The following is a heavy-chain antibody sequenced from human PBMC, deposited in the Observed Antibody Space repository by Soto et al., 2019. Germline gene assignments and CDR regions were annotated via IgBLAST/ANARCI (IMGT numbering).Heavy chain of an antibody. J-gene: IGHJ4*02. D-gene: IGHD3-10*01. CDR3: ARVAGYGSWNRLFDN. Sequence: QVQLLQSGAEVTKPGASVKVSCKTSGYPFSTYGLSWVRQAPGQGLGWRGWSVANGGNTIYAQKFQGRVTTYKDRSTNTAYVELRSLTSDDSALYYCARVAGYGSWNRLFDNGGQGTLVTVS. V-gene: IGHV1-18*01. CDR1: GYPFSTYG. CDR2: SVANGGNT.